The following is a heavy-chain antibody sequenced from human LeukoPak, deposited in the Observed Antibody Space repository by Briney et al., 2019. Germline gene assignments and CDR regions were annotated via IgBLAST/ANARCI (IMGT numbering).Heavy chain of an antibody. CDR1: GDSVSSNDAV. V-gene: IGHV6-1*01. D-gene: IGHD3-10*01. J-gene: IGHJ4*02. CDR3: ARENTLVRGTRNPFDY. Sequence: SQTLSLTCAISGDSVSSNDAVWNWIRQSPSRGVEWLGRTYYRSTWVYDYAASVQSRIIINPDTSKNQFSLQLNSVTPEDTAVYYCARENTLVRGTRNPFDYWGQGTLVTVSS. CDR2: TYYRSTWVY.